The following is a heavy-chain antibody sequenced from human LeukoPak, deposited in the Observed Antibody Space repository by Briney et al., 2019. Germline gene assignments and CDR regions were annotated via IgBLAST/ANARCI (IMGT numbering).Heavy chain of an antibody. J-gene: IGHJ5*02. V-gene: IGHV3-11*01. CDR2: ISSSGSTI. CDR3: ARDGWRYSSSWTGWFDP. CDR1: GFTFSDYY. D-gene: IGHD6-13*01. Sequence: TGGSLRLSCAASGFTFSDYYMSLIRQAPGKGLEWVSYISSSGSTIYYADSVKGRFTISRDNAKNSLYLQMNSLRAEDTAVYYCARDGWRYSSSWTGWFDPWGQGTLVTVSS.